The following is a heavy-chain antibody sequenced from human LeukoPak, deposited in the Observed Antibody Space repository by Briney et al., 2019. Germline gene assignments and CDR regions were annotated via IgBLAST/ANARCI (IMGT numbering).Heavy chain of an antibody. CDR2: IKTGGST. J-gene: IGHJ4*02. D-gene: IGHD6-13*01. CDR3: ARGGAAAVDFDY. V-gene: IGHV4-61*02. CDR1: GLPISSGSYY. Sequence: SETLSLTRTVSGLPISSGSYYWSWIRPPAGTGLEWIGCIKTGGSTNYNPSRNSRLTISVDTTKSQLSLRLSSVTAARTAVYYCARGGAAAVDFDYWGEGTLGTVSS.